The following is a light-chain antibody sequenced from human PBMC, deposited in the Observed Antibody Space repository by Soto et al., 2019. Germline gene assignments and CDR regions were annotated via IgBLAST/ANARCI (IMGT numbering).Light chain of an antibody. J-gene: IGKJ4*01. V-gene: IGKV1-39*01. Sequence: QMTQSPSSLSASVGDNVTITCRASQTIRKYLNWYQQKPPKAPKLLIYTASRLQSGVPSRFSGSGSGTDFTLTISCLQSEDFATYYCQQYYSYPLTFGGGTKVDIK. CDR3: QQYYSYPLT. CDR1: QTIRKY. CDR2: TAS.